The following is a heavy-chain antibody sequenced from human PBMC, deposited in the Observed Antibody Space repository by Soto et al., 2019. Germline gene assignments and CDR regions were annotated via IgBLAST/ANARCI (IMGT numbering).Heavy chain of an antibody. Sequence: QVQLVQSGAEVRKPGPSVTVSCQASGGTLTNYAVNWVRQAPGQGLVWVGGIIPVFGTANNALQFQGRVTVPEDTSTSKVSLQLASLRSEATAGYYCARSGTSSYDWVGGLEIWGRGTLVTVTS. V-gene: IGHV1-69*06. CDR2: IIPVFGTA. CDR1: GGTLTNYA. D-gene: IGHD5-12*01. CDR3: ARSGTSSYDWVGGLEI. J-gene: IGHJ4*03.